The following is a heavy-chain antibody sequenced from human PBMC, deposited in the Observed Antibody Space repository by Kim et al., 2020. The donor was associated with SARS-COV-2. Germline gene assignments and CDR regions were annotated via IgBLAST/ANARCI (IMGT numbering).Heavy chain of an antibody. V-gene: IGHV3-48*04. J-gene: IGHJ3*02. CDR2: ISSSSSTI. Sequence: GGSLRLSCAASGFTFSSYSMNWVRQAPGKGLEWVSYISSSSSTIYYADSVKGRFTISRDNAKNSLYLQMNSLRAEDTAVYYCASWLLDAFDIWGQGTMVTVSS. CDR3: ASWLLDAFDI. D-gene: IGHD3-22*01. CDR1: GFTFSSYS.